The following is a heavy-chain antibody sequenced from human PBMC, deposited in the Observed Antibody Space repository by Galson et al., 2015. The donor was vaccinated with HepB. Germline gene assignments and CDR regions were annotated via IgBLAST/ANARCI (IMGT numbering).Heavy chain of an antibody. V-gene: IGHV1-2*02. CDR1: GFIFTGYF. J-gene: IGHJ1*01. CDR3: ATLDAAGLYPTVFDI. CDR2: INLKTGGT. D-gene: IGHD1-1*01. Sequence: SVKVSCKASGFIFTGYFMHWVRQAPGQGLEWMGYINLKTGGTNYAHKFQGRVTMTRVTSISTAYMELSSLTSEDTAVYFCATLDAAGLYPTVFDIWGQGTLVTVSS.